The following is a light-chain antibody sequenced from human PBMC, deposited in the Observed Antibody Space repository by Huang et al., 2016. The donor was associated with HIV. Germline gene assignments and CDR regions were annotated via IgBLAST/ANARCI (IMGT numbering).Light chain of an antibody. CDR3: QQYDSSPGT. CDR1: QSVSSGY. CDR2: GVS. J-gene: IGKJ1*01. Sequence: EIVLTQSPGTLSLSPGERATLSCRASQSVSSGYLAWYQKRPGQAHRLLIFGVSTRATGIPDGFSGSGSGTDFTLTISRLEPEDFAVYYCQQYDSSPGTFGQGTKVEIK. V-gene: IGKV3-20*01.